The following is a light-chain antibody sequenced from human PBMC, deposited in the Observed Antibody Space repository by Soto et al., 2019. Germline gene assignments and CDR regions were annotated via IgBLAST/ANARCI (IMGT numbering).Light chain of an antibody. CDR3: KQSYSAPLT. Sequence: DLQMTQSPSSLSASIGDRVTIACRASQYINTYLNWYQQKPGKAHKLLIYAASSLQSGVQSRFSGSGSGTDFTLIITSLQPEDFATYSCKQSYSAPLTFGGGTKVDIK. CDR1: QYINTY. CDR2: AAS. J-gene: IGKJ4*01. V-gene: IGKV1-39*01.